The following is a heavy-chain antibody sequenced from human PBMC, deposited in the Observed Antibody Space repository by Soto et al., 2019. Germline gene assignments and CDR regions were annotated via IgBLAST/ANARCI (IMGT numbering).Heavy chain of an antibody. CDR1: GYTFTSYG. V-gene: IGHV1-18*04. CDR2: ISAYNGNT. Sequence: ASVKVSCKASGYTFTSYGISWVRQAPGQGLEWMGWISAYNGNTNYAQKLQGRVTMTTDTSTSTAYMELRSLRSDDTAVYYCARDGQRGYYYDSSGFLADWFDPWGQGTLVTVPS. CDR3: ARDGQRGYYYDSSGFLADWFDP. J-gene: IGHJ5*02. D-gene: IGHD3-22*01.